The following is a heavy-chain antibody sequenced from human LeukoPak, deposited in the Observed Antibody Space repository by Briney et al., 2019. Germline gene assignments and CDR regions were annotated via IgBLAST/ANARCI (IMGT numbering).Heavy chain of an antibody. Sequence: SETLSLTCTVSGGSSSNFYWSWIRQPAGKGLEWIGYIYYSGSTNYNPSLKSRVTISVDTSKNQFSLKLSSVTAADTAVYYCARAPVGYYDILTGYYNSVPNYFFDYWGQGTLVTVSS. D-gene: IGHD3-9*01. CDR1: GGSSSNFY. CDR3: ARAPVGYYDILTGYYNSVPNYFFDY. J-gene: IGHJ4*02. CDR2: IYYSGST. V-gene: IGHV4-59*01.